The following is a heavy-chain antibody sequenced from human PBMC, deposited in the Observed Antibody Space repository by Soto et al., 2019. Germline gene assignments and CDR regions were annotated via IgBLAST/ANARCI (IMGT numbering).Heavy chain of an antibody. D-gene: IGHD5-18*01. Sequence: ASVKVSCKASGYTFTGYSMHWVRQAPGQGLEWMGWINPNSGGTNYAQKFQGWFTMTRDTSISTAYMELSRLRSDDTAVYYCARGGSYGYLVAFDIWGQGTMVTVSS. CDR2: INPNSGGT. J-gene: IGHJ3*02. CDR3: ARGGSYGYLVAFDI. CDR1: GYTFTGYS. V-gene: IGHV1-2*04.